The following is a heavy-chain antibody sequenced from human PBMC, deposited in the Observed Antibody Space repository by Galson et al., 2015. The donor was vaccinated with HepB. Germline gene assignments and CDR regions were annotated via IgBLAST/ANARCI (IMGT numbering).Heavy chain of an antibody. CDR1: GFTFSSYA. J-gene: IGHJ4*02. D-gene: IGHD1-26*01. Sequence: SLRLSCAASGFTFSSYAMHWVRQAPGKGLEWVAVISYDGSNKYYADSVKGRFTISRDNSKNTLYLQMNSLRVEDTAVYYCARGFGEWELLPGEGYWGQGTLVTVSS. CDR2: ISYDGSNK. CDR3: ARGFGEWELLPGEGY. V-gene: IGHV3-30-3*01.